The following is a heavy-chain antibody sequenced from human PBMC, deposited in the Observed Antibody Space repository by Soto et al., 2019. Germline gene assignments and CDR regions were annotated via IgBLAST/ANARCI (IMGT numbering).Heavy chain of an antibody. CDR1: GFTFSYYW. Sequence: EVQLVESGGGLVRPGGSLRLSCAASGFTFSYYWMHWVRQAPGKGLVWVSRIHSDGSSTTYADFVKGRFIISRDNARNTVDLQMNSVRVEYTAVYYCARGDRGAFDLWGQGTVVTVSS. D-gene: IGHD1-26*01. V-gene: IGHV3-74*01. CDR3: ARGDRGAFDL. CDR2: IHSDGSST. J-gene: IGHJ3*01.